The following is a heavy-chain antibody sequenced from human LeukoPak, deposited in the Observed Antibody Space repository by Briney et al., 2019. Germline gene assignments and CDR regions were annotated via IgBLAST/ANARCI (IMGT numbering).Heavy chain of an antibody. Sequence: SQTLSLTCTVSGGSISSGDYYWTWIRQHPGKGLEWIGYIYYSGSTYYNPSLNSRVTISVDTSKNQFSLKLSSVTAADTALYYCARASYYYDSSGYYYPTWFDPWGQGTLVTVSS. V-gene: IGHV4-31*03. CDR3: ARASYYYDSSGYYYPTWFDP. CDR2: IYYSGST. CDR1: GGSISSGDYY. J-gene: IGHJ5*02. D-gene: IGHD3-22*01.